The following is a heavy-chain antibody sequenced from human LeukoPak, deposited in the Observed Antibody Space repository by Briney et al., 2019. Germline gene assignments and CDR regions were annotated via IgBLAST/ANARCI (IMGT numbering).Heavy chain of an antibody. Sequence: GGSLRLSCAASGFTFSDYYMSWIRQAPGKGLEWLSYISSSGSTTYYADSVKGRFTISRDNSKNTLYLQMNSLRAEDTAMYYCARLDFWSGYFFDYWGQGTLVTVSS. CDR1: GFTFSDYY. CDR2: ISSSGSTT. J-gene: IGHJ4*02. V-gene: IGHV3-11*01. CDR3: ARLDFWSGYFFDY. D-gene: IGHD3-3*01.